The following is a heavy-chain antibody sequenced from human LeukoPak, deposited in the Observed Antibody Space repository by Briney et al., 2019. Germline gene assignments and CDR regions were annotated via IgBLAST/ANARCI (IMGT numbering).Heavy chain of an antibody. J-gene: IGHJ4*02. V-gene: IGHV3-13*04. CDR1: GFTFSTYD. Sequence: GGSLRLSCATSGFTFSTYDIQWVRQATGKGLEWVSSIGTAGDTYYAGSVKGRFTLSRENAKKSSYLQMNKLGAGDTAVYYCARGALGFDYWGQGTLVTVSS. CDR3: ARGALGFDY. CDR2: IGTAGDT.